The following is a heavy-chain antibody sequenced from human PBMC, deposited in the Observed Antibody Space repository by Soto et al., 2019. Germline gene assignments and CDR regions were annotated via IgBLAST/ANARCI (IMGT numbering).Heavy chain of an antibody. Sequence: QVHLVQSGAEVKKPGSSLKVSCKASGGTFSSSAFSWVRQAPGQGLEWMGGIMPIFRTADYAQKFQGRVTITADESPSTGYMELSSLSSEDTGVYYCARDKDRQQLGGNYYYIMDVWGQGTTVTVSS. CDR1: GGTFSSSA. CDR3: ARDKDRQQLGGNYYYIMDV. J-gene: IGHJ6*02. V-gene: IGHV1-69*12. D-gene: IGHD3-3*02. CDR2: IMPIFRTA.